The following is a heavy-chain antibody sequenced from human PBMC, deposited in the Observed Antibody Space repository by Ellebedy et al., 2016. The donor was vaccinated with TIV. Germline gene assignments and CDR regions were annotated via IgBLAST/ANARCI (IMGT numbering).Heavy chain of an antibody. J-gene: IGHJ5*01. V-gene: IGHV3-7*01. Sequence: GESLKISCAASGFTFSGYWMSWVRQAPGKGLEWVAKINRDGSDNYFVESLRGRFTISRDNSKNSLYLQMNRLRFEDTAVYYCARYGDYDFNSWGQGTLVTVSS. CDR2: INRDGSDN. CDR3: ARYGDYDFNS. CDR1: GFTFSGYW. D-gene: IGHD4-17*01.